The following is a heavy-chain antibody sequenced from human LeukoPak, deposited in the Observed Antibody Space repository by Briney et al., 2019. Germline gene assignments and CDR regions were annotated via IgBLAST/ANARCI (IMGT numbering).Heavy chain of an antibody. CDR3: AREGEDNFWSGYSFDP. D-gene: IGHD3-3*01. Sequence: QTGGSLRLSCAASDFSVGSNYMTWVRQAPGKGLEWVSLIYSVGTTFYADSVKGRSTISRDTSKNTLYLQMNSLRAEDTAVYYCAREGEDNFWSGYSFDPWGQGTLVTVSS. CDR1: DFSVGSNY. J-gene: IGHJ5*02. CDR2: IYSVGTT. V-gene: IGHV3-66*01.